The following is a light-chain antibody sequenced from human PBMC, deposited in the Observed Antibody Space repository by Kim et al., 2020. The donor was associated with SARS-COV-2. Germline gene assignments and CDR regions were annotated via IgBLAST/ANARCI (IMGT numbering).Light chain of an antibody. CDR1: QIINTY. Sequence: DIQMTQSPSTLSASVGDRVTITCRASQIINTYLAWYQQKPGKAPNLLIYQASSLQIGVPSRFSGSGSGAEFTLTISSLQPDDFATYYCQQYMRFPYTFGQGTKLEI. CDR2: QAS. V-gene: IGKV1-5*03. CDR3: QQYMRFPYT. J-gene: IGKJ2*01.